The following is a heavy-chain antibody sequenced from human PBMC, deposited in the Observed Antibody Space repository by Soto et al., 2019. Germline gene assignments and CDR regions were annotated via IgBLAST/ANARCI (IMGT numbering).Heavy chain of an antibody. D-gene: IGHD6-19*01. CDR3: ARLQTAVPHY. V-gene: IGHV4-39*01. CDR2: IFYDGYT. CDR1: GDSISGSPYY. Sequence: QVQLQESGPGLVMPSETLSLTCTVSGDSISGSPYYWGWIRQPPGKRLEWIGSIFYDGYTVYTPSLKIRVTISVDTSKHPFSLNLSSVAAADTATYFCARLQTAVPHYWGQGILVTVSS. J-gene: IGHJ4*02.